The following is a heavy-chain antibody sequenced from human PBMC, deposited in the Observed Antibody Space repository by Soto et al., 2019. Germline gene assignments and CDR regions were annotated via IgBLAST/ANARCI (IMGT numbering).Heavy chain of an antibody. CDR2: IIPIIGII. D-gene: IGHD4-4*01. CDR1: GGTFSTYT. CDR3: AGDPDSHYNDSHASSYP. V-gene: IGHV1-69*08. Sequence: QVQLVQSGAEVKKPGSSVKVSCKASGGTFSTYTITGVRQAPGQGLEWMGRIIPIIGIINYAQKFQGRVPISADKFTGTAYMELTGLRSDDTAVYYCAGDPDSHYNDSHASSYPWGQGTLVTVSS. J-gene: IGHJ5*02.